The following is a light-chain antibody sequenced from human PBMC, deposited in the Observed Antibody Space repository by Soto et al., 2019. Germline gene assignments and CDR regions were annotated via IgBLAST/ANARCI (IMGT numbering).Light chain of an antibody. CDR1: STDVNGHDY. CDR3: CSYTSGTSV. CDR2: EVT. J-gene: IGLJ1*01. Sequence: QSVLTQPASVSGSPGQSITISCTGTSTDVNGHDYVSWYQQHPGKAPKVIIYEVTNRPSGISNRFSGSKSGNTASLTISGLQAEDEDDYHCCSYTSGTSVFGTGTKVTVL. V-gene: IGLV2-14*01.